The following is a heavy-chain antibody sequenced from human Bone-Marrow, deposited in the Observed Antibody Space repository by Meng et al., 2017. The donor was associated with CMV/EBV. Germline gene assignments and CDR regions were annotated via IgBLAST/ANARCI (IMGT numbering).Heavy chain of an antibody. D-gene: IGHD6-13*01. J-gene: IGHJ6*02. V-gene: IGHV1-69*10. Sequence: SVKVSCKASGGTFSSYAISWVRQAPGQGLEWMGGIIPILGIANYAQKFQGRVTITADKSTSTAYMELSSLRSEDTAVYYCARDTKYYSSSWYAHMDVWGQRTTVTVSS. CDR3: ARDTKYYSSSWYAHMDV. CDR1: GGTFSSYA. CDR2: IIPILGIA.